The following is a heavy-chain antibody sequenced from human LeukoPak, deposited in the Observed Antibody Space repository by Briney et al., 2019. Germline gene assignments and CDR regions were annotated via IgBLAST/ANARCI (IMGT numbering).Heavy chain of an antibody. Sequence: GGSLRLSCAASGFTFSNYGMHWVRQAPGKGLEWVALIWYDGSNKYYTDSVKGRLTISRDNSKDTLFLQMNSLRAEDTAVYYCTREGPRGNSQFDYWGQGTLVTVST. J-gene: IGHJ4*02. CDR2: IWYDGSNK. CDR1: GFTFSNYG. CDR3: TREGPRGNSQFDY. D-gene: IGHD2/OR15-2a*01. V-gene: IGHV3-33*01.